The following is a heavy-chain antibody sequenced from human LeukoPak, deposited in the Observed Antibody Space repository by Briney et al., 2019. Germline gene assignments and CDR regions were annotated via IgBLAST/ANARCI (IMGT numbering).Heavy chain of an antibody. D-gene: IGHD2-2*01. V-gene: IGHV3-53*04. CDR3: ARDSCSSTSCYLI. Sequence: GGSLRLSCAASGFTVSSNYMRWVRQAPGKGLEWVSVIYSGGSTYYADSVKGRFTISRHNSKNTLYLQMNSLRAEDTAVYYCARDSCSSTSCYLIWGQGTMVTVSS. J-gene: IGHJ3*02. CDR2: IYSGGST. CDR1: GFTVSSNY.